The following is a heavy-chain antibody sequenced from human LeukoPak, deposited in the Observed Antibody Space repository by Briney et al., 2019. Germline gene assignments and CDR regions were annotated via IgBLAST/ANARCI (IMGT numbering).Heavy chain of an antibody. J-gene: IGHJ5*02. Sequence: GGSLRLSCAASGFTFSGSAIHWDRQASGKGLEWVGRIRSKANSYATVYAASVKGRFTISRDDPKNTAYLQMNSLKSDDTAVYYCTARGISSRGFDPWGQGTLVTVSS. CDR3: TARGISSRGFDP. D-gene: IGHD3-16*01. CDR1: GFTFSGSA. V-gene: IGHV3-73*01. CDR2: IRSKANSYAT.